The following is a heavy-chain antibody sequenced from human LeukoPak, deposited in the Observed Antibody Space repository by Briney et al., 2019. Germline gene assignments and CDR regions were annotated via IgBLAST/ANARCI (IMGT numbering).Heavy chain of an antibody. Sequence: TSETLSLTCTVSGGSISSYYWSWIRQPPGKGLEWIGYIYYSGSTNYNPSLKSRVTISVDTSKNQFSLKLSSVTAADTAVYYCARDGYYDSSGYYPFDYWGQGTLVTVSS. CDR3: ARDGYYDSSGYYPFDY. D-gene: IGHD3-22*01. CDR1: GGSISSYY. J-gene: IGHJ4*02. V-gene: IGHV4-59*01. CDR2: IYYSGST.